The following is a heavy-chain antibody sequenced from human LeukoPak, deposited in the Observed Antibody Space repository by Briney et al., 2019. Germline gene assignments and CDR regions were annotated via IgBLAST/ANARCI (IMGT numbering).Heavy chain of an antibody. CDR2: IRSKAYGGTT. CDR3: TRDQLYSSGWYGAFDY. CDR1: GFTFGDYA. V-gene: IGHV3-49*03. Sequence: GGSLRLSCTASGFTFGDYAMSWFRQAPGKGLEWVGLIRSKAYGGTTEYAASVKGRFTISRDDSKSIAYLQMNSLKTEDTAVYYCTRDQLYSSGWYGAFDYWGQGTLVTVSS. J-gene: IGHJ4*02. D-gene: IGHD6-19*01.